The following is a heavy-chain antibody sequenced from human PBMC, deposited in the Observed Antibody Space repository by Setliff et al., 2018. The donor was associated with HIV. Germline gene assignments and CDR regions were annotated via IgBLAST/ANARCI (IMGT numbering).Heavy chain of an antibody. J-gene: IGHJ5*01. V-gene: IGHV3-20*04. Sequence: PGGSLRLSCAASGFTFRRFSMHWVRQAPGKALEWVSPIQGDGSRTYYAESVKGRFTISRDNARNSGFLQMNSLRVEDTAVYYCARALRGSGEDSWGQGTLVTVSS. CDR3: ARALRGSGEDS. CDR2: IQGDGSRT. D-gene: IGHD3-10*01. CDR1: GFTFRRFS.